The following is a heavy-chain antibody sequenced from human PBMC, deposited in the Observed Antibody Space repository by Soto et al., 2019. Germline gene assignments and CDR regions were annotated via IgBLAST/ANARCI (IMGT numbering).Heavy chain of an antibody. J-gene: IGHJ4*02. CDR3: ARGYNYYDSSNYYYNYFDC. D-gene: IGHD3-22*01. V-gene: IGHV4-31*03. Sequence: SETLSLTCTVSGGSISSGGYYWSWIRQHPGKGLEWIGYIYFTGSTHYNPSLKSRVTMSVDTSKNQFSLKLSSVTAADTAVYYCARGYNYYDSSNYYYNYFDCWGQGALVTVSS. CDR2: IYFTGST. CDR1: GGSISSGGYY.